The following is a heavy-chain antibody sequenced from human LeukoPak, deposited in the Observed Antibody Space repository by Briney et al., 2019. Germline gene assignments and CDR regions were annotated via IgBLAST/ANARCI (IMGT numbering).Heavy chain of an antibody. CDR3: ARLIRDSSGYYFDY. V-gene: IGHV4-59*01. CDR2: IYYSGST. CDR1: GGSISSYY. J-gene: IGHJ4*02. D-gene: IGHD3-22*01. Sequence: SETLSLTCTASGGSISSYYWSWIRQPPGKGLEWIGYIYYSGSTNYNPSLKSRVTISVDTSKNQFSLKLSSVTAADTAVYYCARLIRDSSGYYFDYWGQGTLVTVSS.